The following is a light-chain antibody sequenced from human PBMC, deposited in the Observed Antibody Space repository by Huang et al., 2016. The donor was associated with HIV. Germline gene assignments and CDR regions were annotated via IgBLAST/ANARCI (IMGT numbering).Light chain of an antibody. CDR1: QSVSSN. CDR3: QQDNNWPRT. Sequence: EIVMTQSPATLSVSPGERATLSCRVSQSVSSNLAWYQQNPGQAPRLLIYGASTRATGIPARFSGSGSGTDFTLTISSLQSEDFAVYYCQQDNNWPRTFGQGTKVEIK. CDR2: GAS. J-gene: IGKJ1*01. V-gene: IGKV3-15*01.